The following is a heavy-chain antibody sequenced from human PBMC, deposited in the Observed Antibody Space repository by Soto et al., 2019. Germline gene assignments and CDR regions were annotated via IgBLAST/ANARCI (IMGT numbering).Heavy chain of an antibody. D-gene: IGHD3-16*01. J-gene: IGHJ6*03. Sequence: EVQLVESGGGLVQPGGSLRLSCAASGCTFSIYSMNWVRQAPGKGLEWLSYISSGSSTISYADSVKGRFTISRDNAKNSLFLQMNRLRAEDTAVYYCARVGWAAYHHYMDVWGKGTTVTVSS. CDR1: GCTFSIYS. V-gene: IGHV3-48*01. CDR2: ISSGSSTI. CDR3: ARVGWAAYHHYMDV.